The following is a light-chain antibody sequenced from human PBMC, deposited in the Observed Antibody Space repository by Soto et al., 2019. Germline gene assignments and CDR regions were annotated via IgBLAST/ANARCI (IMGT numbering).Light chain of an antibody. CDR2: AAS. CDR1: QGISSW. Sequence: DIQMTQSPSTVSASVGDRATITCRASQGISSWLSWYQQKPGKAPKLLIYAASSLQGGVPSRVSGSGSGTDFPLTISSLQPEDFATYYCQHANSFPPTFGQGTRLEIK. V-gene: IGKV1-12*01. J-gene: IGKJ5*01. CDR3: QHANSFPPT.